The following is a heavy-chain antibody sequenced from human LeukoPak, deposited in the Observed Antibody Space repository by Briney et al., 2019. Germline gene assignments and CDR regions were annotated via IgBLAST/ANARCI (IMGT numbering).Heavy chain of an antibody. CDR2: ISSYSGDT. CDR3: ARGQYLFDF. V-gene: IGHV1-18*01. J-gene: IGHJ4*02. D-gene: IGHD4-11*01. CDR1: GYTFTNYG. Sequence: ASVTVSCKTSGYTFTNYGLSWVRQAPGQGLDWMGGISSYSGDTNYAQRFQGRVSMTTDTSTSTAYMELRSLRYDDTAIYYCARGQYLFDFWGQGTLVTVSS.